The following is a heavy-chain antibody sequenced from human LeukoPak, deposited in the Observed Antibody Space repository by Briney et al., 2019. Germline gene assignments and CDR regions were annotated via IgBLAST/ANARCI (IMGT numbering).Heavy chain of an antibody. CDR3: AKGFGGSGTYHLDY. V-gene: IGHV3-48*01. D-gene: IGHD3-10*01. Sequence: GGSLRLSCAASGFTFSSYSMNWVRQAPGKGLEWVSYISSSSSTIYYADSVKGRFTISRDNAKNSLYLQMNSLRTEDTAVYYCAKGFGGSGTYHLDYWGQGALVTVSS. J-gene: IGHJ4*02. CDR1: GFTFSSYS. CDR2: ISSSSSTI.